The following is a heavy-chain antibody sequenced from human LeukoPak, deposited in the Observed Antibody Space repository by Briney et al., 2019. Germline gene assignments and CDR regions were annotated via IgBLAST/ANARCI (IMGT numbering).Heavy chain of an antibody. D-gene: IGHD3-22*01. CDR2: INPNSGGT. CDR3: ASLNYYDSSGYRRDY. V-gene: IGHV1-2*02. CDR1: GYTFTGYY. Sequence: ASVKVSCKASGYTFTGYYMHWVRQAPGQGLEWMGWINPNSGGTNYAQKFQGRVTMTRDTSISTAYMELSRLRSDDTAVYYCASLNYYDSSGYRRDYWRQGTLVTVSS. J-gene: IGHJ4*02.